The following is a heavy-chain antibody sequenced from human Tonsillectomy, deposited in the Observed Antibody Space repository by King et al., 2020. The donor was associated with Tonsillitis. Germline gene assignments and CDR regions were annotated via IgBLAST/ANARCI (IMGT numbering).Heavy chain of an antibody. D-gene: IGHD1-26*01. J-gene: IGHJ4*02. V-gene: IGHV3-53*01. CDR1: GFTVSSNY. Sequence: EVQLVESGGGLIQPGGSLRLSCAASGFTVSSNYMTWVRQAPGKGLEWVSVIYSGGSTYYADSVKGPFTISRDNSKNTLYLQMNSLRAEDTAVYYCARDLMGATAGFDYWGQGTLVTVSS. CDR3: ARDLMGATAGFDY. CDR2: IYSGGST.